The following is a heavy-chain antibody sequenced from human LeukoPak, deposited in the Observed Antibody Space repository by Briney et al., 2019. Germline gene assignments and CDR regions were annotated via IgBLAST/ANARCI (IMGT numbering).Heavy chain of an antibody. Sequence: SQTLSLTCAISGDSVSSNSAVWNWIRLSPSRGLEWLGRTYYRSRWYNDYAVSVKSRITISPDTSKNQFSLKLSSVTAADTAVYYCARTKAKQQLVRGGSRCAFDIWGQGTMVTVSS. J-gene: IGHJ3*02. V-gene: IGHV6-1*01. CDR1: GDSVSSNSAV. CDR3: ARTKAKQQLVRGGSRCAFDI. D-gene: IGHD6-13*01. CDR2: TYYRSRWYN.